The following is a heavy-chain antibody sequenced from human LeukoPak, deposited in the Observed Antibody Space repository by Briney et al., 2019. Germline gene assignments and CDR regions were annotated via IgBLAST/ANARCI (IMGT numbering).Heavy chain of an antibody. D-gene: IGHD4-23*01. V-gene: IGHV1-18*04. CDR3: ARDRRYYGGNLVDY. Sequence: ASVKVSCKASGYTFTSYYMHWVRQAPGQGLEWMGWISAYNGNTNYAQKLQGRVTMTTDTSTSTAYMELRSLRSDDTAAYYCARDRRYYGGNLVDYWGQGTLVTVSS. J-gene: IGHJ4*02. CDR1: GYTFTSYY. CDR2: ISAYNGNT.